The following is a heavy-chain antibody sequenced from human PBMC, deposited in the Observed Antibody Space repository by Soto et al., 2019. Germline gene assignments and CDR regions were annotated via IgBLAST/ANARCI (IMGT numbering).Heavy chain of an antibody. CDR2: ISSSSSTI. Sequence: PAGTLSLSCAASGVSFSSYSRNWVRQAPGKGLEWVSYISSSSSTIYYADSVKGRFTISRDNAKNSLYLQMNSLRDEDTAVYYCARDRITMVLGVIIIYFYGLDVRGQGNTGTVTS. J-gene: IGHJ6*02. CDR1: GVSFSSYS. V-gene: IGHV3-48*02. CDR3: ARDRITMVLGVIIIYFYGLDV. D-gene: IGHD3-10*01.